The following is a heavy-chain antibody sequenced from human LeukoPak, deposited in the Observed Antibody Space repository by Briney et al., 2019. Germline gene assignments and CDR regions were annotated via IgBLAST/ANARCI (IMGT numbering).Heavy chain of an antibody. D-gene: IGHD6-13*01. CDR3: ARLYSSTWYFDY. CDR2: IYYSGST. J-gene: IGHJ4*02. CDR1: GGSISSYY. Sequence: SETLSLTCTVSGGSISSYYWSWIRQPPGKGLEWIGYIYYSGSTNYNPSLKGRVTISVDTSKNQFSLKLSSVTAADTAVYYCARLYSSTWYFDYWGQGTLVTVSS. V-gene: IGHV4-59*08.